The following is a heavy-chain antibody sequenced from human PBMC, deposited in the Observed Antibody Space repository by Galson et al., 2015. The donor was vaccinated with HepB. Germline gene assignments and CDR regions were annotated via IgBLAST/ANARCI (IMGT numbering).Heavy chain of an antibody. V-gene: IGHV3-30-3*01. Sequence: SLRLSCAVSGFTFIPDTMHWVRQAPGKGLEWVALISSDGSDKYYADSVKGRFTISRDNAKNSLYLQMNSLRAEDTAVYYCARAPRRLLGGDCCDYWGQGALVTVSS. J-gene: IGHJ4*02. CDR3: ARAPRRLLGGDCCDY. CDR1: GFTFIPDT. CDR2: ISSDGSDK. D-gene: IGHD2-21*02.